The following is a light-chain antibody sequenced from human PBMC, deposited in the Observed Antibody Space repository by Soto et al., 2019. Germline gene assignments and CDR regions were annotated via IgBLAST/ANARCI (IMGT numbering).Light chain of an antibody. CDR3: QQYNRYSWT. V-gene: IGKV1-5*01. Sequence: DTQMTQSPSTLSASVGDRVTITCRASQSISRYLAWYQHKPETPRNLLVYDASRLEGGAPWFIGGTGATADSTPTINSLQPDDAATYYRQQYNRYSWTFGLGTKVDIK. J-gene: IGKJ1*01. CDR1: QSISRY. CDR2: DAS.